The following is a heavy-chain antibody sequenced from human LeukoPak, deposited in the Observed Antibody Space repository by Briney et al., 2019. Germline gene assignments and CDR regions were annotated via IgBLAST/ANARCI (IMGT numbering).Heavy chain of an antibody. V-gene: IGHV3-30*02. D-gene: IGHD1-1*01. Sequence: GGSLRLSCAASGFTFSNYAMHWVRQAPGKGLEWVAFIRHNASATNYADSVKGRFTVSRDNSKNTLYLQMNSLRPDDTAVYYCGKGNEIDYWGQGTLVTVSS. CDR1: GFTFSNYA. CDR3: GKGNEIDY. CDR2: IRHNASAT. J-gene: IGHJ4*02.